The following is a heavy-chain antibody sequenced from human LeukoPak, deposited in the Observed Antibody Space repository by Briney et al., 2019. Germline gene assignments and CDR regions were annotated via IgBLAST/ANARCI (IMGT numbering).Heavy chain of an antibody. Sequence: GGSLRLSCAVSGFTFSNYWMHWVRQAPGKGLVWVSRINSDGSSTTSADSVKGRFTISRDNAKNTLYLQMNSLRAEDTAVYYCAKGGATVIDYWGQGTLVTVSS. J-gene: IGHJ4*02. V-gene: IGHV3-74*01. CDR3: AKGGATVIDY. CDR2: INSDGSST. CDR1: GFTFSNYW. D-gene: IGHD4-17*01.